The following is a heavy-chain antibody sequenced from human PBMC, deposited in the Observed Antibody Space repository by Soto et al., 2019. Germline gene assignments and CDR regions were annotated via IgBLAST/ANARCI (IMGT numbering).Heavy chain of an antibody. Sequence: ASVKVSCKASGYTFTSYYMHWVRQATGQGLEWMGIINPSGGSTSYAQKFQGRVTMTRDTSTSTVYMELSSLRSEDTAVYYCARVMVRGVIKGNWFDPWGQGTLVTVSS. CDR3: ARVMVRGVIKGNWFDP. D-gene: IGHD3-10*01. V-gene: IGHV1-46*01. CDR1: GYTFTSYY. CDR2: INPSGGST. J-gene: IGHJ5*02.